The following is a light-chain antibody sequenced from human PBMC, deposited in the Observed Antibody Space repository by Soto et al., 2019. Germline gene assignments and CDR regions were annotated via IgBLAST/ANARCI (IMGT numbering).Light chain of an antibody. Sequence: QSVLTQPPSVSGAPGQRVTISCTGSSSNIGAGYDVHWYQQLPGTAPKLLIYGNTNRPSGVPDRFSGSKSGTSASLAITGLQVEDEADYYCQSYDSSLSGPSFVFGTGPKLTVL. CDR3: QSYDSSLSGPSFV. CDR1: SSNIGAGYD. CDR2: GNT. J-gene: IGLJ1*01. V-gene: IGLV1-40*01.